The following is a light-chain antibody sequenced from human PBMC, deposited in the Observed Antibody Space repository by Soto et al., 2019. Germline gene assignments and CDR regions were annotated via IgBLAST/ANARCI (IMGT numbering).Light chain of an antibody. CDR1: SSDVGSYNL. V-gene: IGLV2-23*02. J-gene: IGLJ2*01. CDR2: EVS. Sequence: QSALTQPASVSGSPGQSITISCTGTSSDVGSYNLVSWYQQHPGKAPKLMIYEVSKRPSGVSNRFSGSKSGNTASLTISGLQAEDEADYYCCSYAGSSTLFGGGIKVTVL. CDR3: CSYAGSSTL.